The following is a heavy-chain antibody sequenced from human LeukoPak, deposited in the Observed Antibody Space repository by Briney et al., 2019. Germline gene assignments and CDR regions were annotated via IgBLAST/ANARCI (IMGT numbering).Heavy chain of an antibody. CDR2: ISGSGGNT. CDR3: ARDRSRITMTVAVTRGYYFDY. J-gene: IGHJ4*02. Sequence: GGSLRLSCAASGFTFSTYAMTWVRQAPGKGLEWVSDISGSGGNTYYADSVKGRFTISRDNSKNTLYLQMNSLRAEDTAIYYCARDRSRITMTVAVTRGYYFDYWGQGTLVTVSS. CDR1: GFTFSTYA. V-gene: IGHV3-23*01. D-gene: IGHD3-22*01.